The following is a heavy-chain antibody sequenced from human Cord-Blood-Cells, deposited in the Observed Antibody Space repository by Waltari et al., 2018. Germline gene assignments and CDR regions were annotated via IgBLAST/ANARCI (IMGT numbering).Heavy chain of an antibody. D-gene: IGHD6-6*01. CDR2: INPNSGGT. Sequence: QVQLVQAGAEENKPEASVELSCNASGYTFTGYYIHWVRQAPGQGLEWMGWINPNSGGTNYAQKFQGRVTMTRDTSISTAYMELSRLRSDDTAVYYCARDSSSSAFDIWGQGTMVTVSS. J-gene: IGHJ3*02. CDR1: GYTFTGYY. V-gene: IGHV1-2*02. CDR3: ARDSSSSAFDI.